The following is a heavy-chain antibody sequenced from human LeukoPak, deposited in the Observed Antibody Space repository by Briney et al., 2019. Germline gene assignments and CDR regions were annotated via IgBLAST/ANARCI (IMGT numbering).Heavy chain of an antibody. V-gene: IGHV3-30*04. D-gene: IGHD3-10*01. J-gene: IGHJ3*02. Sequence: GGSLRLSCAASGFIFSSYAMHWVRQAPGKGLEWVAVISYDGSNKYYADSVKGRFTISRDNSKNTLYLQMNSLRAEDTAVYYCARHYYGSGSGGAFDIWGQGTMVTVSS. CDR3: ARHYYGSGSGGAFDI. CDR1: GFIFSSYA. CDR2: ISYDGSNK.